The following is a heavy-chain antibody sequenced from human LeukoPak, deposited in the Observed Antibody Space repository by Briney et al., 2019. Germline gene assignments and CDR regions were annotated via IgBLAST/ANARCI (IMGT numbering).Heavy chain of an antibody. J-gene: IGHJ4*02. V-gene: IGHV4-59*01. Sequence: SETLSLTCTVSVGSISSYYWIWIRQPPGKGLEWIGYIYYSGSPNYNPPLKSRVTISVDTSKNQFSLMLSSVTAADTAVYYCASEEPAAMVIDYWGQGTLATVSS. D-gene: IGHD2-2*01. CDR3: ASEEPAAMVIDY. CDR1: VGSISSYY. CDR2: IYYSGSP.